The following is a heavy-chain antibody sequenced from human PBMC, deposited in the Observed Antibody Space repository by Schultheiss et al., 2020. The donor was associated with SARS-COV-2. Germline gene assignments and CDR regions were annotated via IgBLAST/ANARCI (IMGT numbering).Heavy chain of an antibody. CDR3: ARRVGVRQFYYYYYYMDV. CDR1: GGSISSSNW. J-gene: IGHJ6*03. CDR2: IYYSGGT. Sequence: SETLSLTCAVSGGSISSSNWWSWVRQPPGKGLEWIGYIYYSGGTNYNPSLKSRVTISVDTSKNQFSLKLSSVTAADTAIYYCARRVGVRQFYYYYYYMDVWGKGTTVTVSS. D-gene: IGHD3-10*01. V-gene: IGHV4-4*02.